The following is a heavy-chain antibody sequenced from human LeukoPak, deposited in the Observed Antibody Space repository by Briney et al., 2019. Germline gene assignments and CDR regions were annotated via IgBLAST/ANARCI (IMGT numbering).Heavy chain of an antibody. CDR1: GFTFSSYS. D-gene: IGHD1-26*01. J-gene: IGHJ4*02. CDR3: ARLPIVGATVFDY. Sequence: GGSLRLSCAASGFTFSSYSMNWVRQAPGKGLEWVSYISSSSSTIYYADSVKGRFTISRDNAKNSLFLQMDSLRAEDTAVYYCARLPIVGATVFDYWGQGTLVTVSS. V-gene: IGHV3-48*04. CDR2: ISSSSSTI.